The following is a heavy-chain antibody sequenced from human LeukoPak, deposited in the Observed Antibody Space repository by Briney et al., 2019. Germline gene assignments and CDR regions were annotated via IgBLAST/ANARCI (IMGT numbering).Heavy chain of an antibody. CDR2: IYYSGST. V-gene: IGHV4-59*01. Sequence: SETLSLTCTVSGGSISSYYWSWIRQPPGKGLEWIGYIYYSGSTNYNPSLKSRVTISVDTSKNQFSPKLSSVTAADTAVYYCARGYSSSWRDYWGQGTLVTVSS. CDR1: GGSISSYY. J-gene: IGHJ4*02. D-gene: IGHD6-13*01. CDR3: ARGYSSSWRDY.